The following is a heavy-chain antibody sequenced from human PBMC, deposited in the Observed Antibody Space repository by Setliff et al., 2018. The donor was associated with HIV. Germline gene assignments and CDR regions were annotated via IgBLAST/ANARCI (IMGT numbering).Heavy chain of an antibody. CDR2: IYRDGST. CDR3: ARDREWELESLDY. V-gene: IGHV3-53*01. Sequence: PGGSLRLSCAASGFSVRSNYMSWVRQAPGKGLEWVSIIYRDGSTYYADSVKGRFTISRDNAKNSLYLQMNSLRAEDTAVYYCARDREWELESLDYWGQGTLVTVSS. CDR1: GFSVRSNY. D-gene: IGHD1-26*01. J-gene: IGHJ4*02.